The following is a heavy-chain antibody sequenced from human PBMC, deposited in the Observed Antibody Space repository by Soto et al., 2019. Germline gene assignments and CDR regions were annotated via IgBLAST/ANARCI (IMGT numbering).Heavy chain of an antibody. D-gene: IGHD3-16*01. V-gene: IGHV4-30-2*01. Sequence: SETLSLTCAVSGGSISSGGYSWSWIRQPPGKGLEWIGYIYHSGSTYYNPSLKSRVTISVDTSKNQFSLKLSSVTAADTAVYYCARGGGLSQQPTPDHWGQGTLVTVS. CDR3: ARGGGLSQQPTPDH. J-gene: IGHJ4*02. CDR1: GGSISSGGYS. CDR2: IYHSGST.